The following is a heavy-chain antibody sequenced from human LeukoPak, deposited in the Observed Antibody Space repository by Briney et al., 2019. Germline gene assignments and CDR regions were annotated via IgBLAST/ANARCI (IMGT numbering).Heavy chain of an antibody. CDR1: GGTFSGYA. J-gene: IGHJ3*02. CDR3: AKTKDTDSSGWYYAFDI. V-gene: IGHV1-69*05. Sequence: GASVKVSCKASGGTFSGYAISWVRQAPGQGLEWMGGIIPIFGTANYAQKFQGRVTITTDESTSTAYMELSSLRSEDTAVYYCAKTKDTDSSGWYYAFDIWGQGTMVTVSS. D-gene: IGHD6-19*01. CDR2: IIPIFGTA.